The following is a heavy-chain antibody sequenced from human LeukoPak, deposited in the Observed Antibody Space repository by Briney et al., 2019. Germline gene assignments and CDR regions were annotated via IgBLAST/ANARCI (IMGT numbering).Heavy chain of an antibody. D-gene: IGHD2-15*01. Sequence: GGSLRLSCAVSGFTVSSNYMIWVRQAPGKGLEWVSAISGSGDSTFYVDSVKGRFTISRDNSKNTLYLQMNSLRAEDTAVYFCAKGITNSCYSAMDVWGQGSTVTVSS. CDR2: ISGSGDST. J-gene: IGHJ6*02. CDR1: GFTVSSNY. CDR3: AKGITNSCYSAMDV. V-gene: IGHV3-23*01.